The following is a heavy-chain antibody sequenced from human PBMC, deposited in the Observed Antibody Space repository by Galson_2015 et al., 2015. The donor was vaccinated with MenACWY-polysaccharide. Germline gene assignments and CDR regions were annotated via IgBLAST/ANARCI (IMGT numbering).Heavy chain of an antibody. J-gene: IGHJ4*02. V-gene: IGHV1-8*01. CDR1: GYTFIGYD. CDR3: TNSISYYNPSAYYPFDY. Sequence: SVKVSCKASGYTFIGYDINWVRQATGQGLEWMGWMNPNSGNTGYAQKFQGRVTMTRDTSISTAYMELSSLSSEDTALYYCTNSISYYNPSAYYPFDYWGQGSLVTVSS. D-gene: IGHD3-22*01. CDR2: MNPNSGNT.